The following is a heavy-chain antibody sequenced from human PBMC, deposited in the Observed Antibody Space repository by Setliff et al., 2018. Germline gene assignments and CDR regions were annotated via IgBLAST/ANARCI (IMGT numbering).Heavy chain of an antibody. CDR3: ARSFSRREKFLLDY. CDR2: IGTAGDT. V-gene: IGHV3-13*01. Sequence: GGSLRLSCAASGFTFSSYDMHWVRQATGKGLEWVSAIGTAGDTYYPGSVKGRFTISMDTSKNQFSLKVSSVTAADTAVYYCARSFSRREKFLLDYWGQGALVTVSS. J-gene: IGHJ4*02. CDR1: GFTFSSYD.